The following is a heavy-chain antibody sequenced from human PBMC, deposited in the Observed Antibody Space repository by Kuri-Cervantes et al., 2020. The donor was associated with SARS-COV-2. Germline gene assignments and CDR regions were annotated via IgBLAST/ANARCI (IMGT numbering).Heavy chain of an antibody. D-gene: IGHD3-16*01. V-gene: IGHV3-23*01. J-gene: IGHJ4*02. CDR3: TSVHEMGVVFD. CDR2: ISGSGDDT. Sequence: GESLKISFADSRFTFNNYALIWVRQAPRKGLEWVSSISGSGDDTHYADSVKGRFTISRDISKNTLYLQMNGLRAEDTAVYYCTSVHEMGVVFDWGQGTLVTVSS. CDR1: RFTFNNYA.